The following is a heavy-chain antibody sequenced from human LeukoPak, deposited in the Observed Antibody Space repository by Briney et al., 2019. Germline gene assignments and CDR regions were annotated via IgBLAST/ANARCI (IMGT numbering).Heavy chain of an antibody. CDR3: AKETSGSFDY. CDR1: GFTFSDYY. J-gene: IGHJ4*02. D-gene: IGHD6-19*01. CDR2: ISSSASTT. Sequence: GGSLRLSCTASGFTFSDYYMSWIRQAPGKGLEWISYISSSASTTDYADSVKGRFTISRDNAKNSLYLQMNSLRAEDTALYYCAKETSGSFDYWGQGTLVTVSS. V-gene: IGHV3-11*01.